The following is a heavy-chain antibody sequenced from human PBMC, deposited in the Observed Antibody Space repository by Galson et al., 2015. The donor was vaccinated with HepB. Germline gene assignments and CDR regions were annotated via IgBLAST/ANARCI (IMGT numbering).Heavy chain of an antibody. D-gene: IGHD2-21*01. Sequence: SLRLSCAASGFSFSDYTMNWVRRAPGKGLECLSSISTSGSYTFNADSVKGRFTISRDNAEKSMFLVMNSLRPEDTAIYYCARVNSTNYGLDVWGHGATVIVSS. J-gene: IGHJ6*02. V-gene: IGHV3-21*01. CDR1: GFSFSDYT. CDR2: ISTSGSYT. CDR3: ARVNSTNYGLDV.